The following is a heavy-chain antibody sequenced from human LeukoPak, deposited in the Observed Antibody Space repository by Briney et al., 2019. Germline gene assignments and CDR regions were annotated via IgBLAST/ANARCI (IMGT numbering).Heavy chain of an antibody. CDR1: GFSCDDYS. CDR2: INCDGGST. J-gene: IGHJ5*02. CDR3: ARVRLTGIQDWFDP. D-gene: IGHD1-20*01. Sequence: AAGSLSFSGAASGFSCDDYSMSWVRQVPGNGLKWVSDINCDGGSTGYADSVKGRFIISRDKAKNSLYLQMNSLRAEDTALYFCARVRLTGIQDWFDPWGQGTLVTVSS. V-gene: IGHV3-20*04.